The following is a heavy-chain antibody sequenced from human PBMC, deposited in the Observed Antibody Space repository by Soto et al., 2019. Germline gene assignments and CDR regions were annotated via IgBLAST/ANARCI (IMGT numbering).Heavy chain of an antibody. CDR1: GFTFSSYG. V-gene: IGHV3-33*01. J-gene: IGHJ3*02. D-gene: IGHD5-12*01. CDR3: ARDLPYSGYDTTYAFDI. CDR2: IWYDGSNK. Sequence: GGSLRLSCAASGFTFSSYGMHWVRQAPGKGLEWVAVIWYDGSNKYYADSVKGRFTISRDNSKNTLYLQMNSLRAEDTAVYYCARDLPYSGYDTTYAFDIWGQGTMVTVSS.